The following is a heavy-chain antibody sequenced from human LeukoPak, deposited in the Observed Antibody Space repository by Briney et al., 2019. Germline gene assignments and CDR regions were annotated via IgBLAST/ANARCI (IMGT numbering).Heavy chain of an antibody. J-gene: IGHJ4*02. CDR3: AKDKFGGDQQLVRGYDY. V-gene: IGHV3-9*01. D-gene: IGHD6-13*01. CDR1: GFTFDDYA. Sequence: GRSLRLSCAASGFTFDDYAMHWVRQAPGKGLEWVSGVSWNSGRIDYADSVKGRFTISRDNAKNSLYLQMNSLRAEDTALYYCAKDKFGGDQQLVRGYDYWGQGTLVTVSS. CDR2: VSWNSGRI.